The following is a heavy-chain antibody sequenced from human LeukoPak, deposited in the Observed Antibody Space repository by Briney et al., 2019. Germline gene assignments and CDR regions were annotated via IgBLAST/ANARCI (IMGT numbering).Heavy chain of an antibody. CDR2: ISSNGGST. D-gene: IGHD6-13*01. CDR3: VRRAAGPTYYFDY. J-gene: IGHJ4*02. Sequence: GGSLRLSCSASGFTFSSYAMHWVRQARGKGREYVSAISSNGGSTYYADSVKGRFTISRDNSKNTLYLQMSSLRAEDTAVYYCVRRAAGPTYYFDYCGQGTLVTVSS. V-gene: IGHV3-64D*06. CDR1: GFTFSSYA.